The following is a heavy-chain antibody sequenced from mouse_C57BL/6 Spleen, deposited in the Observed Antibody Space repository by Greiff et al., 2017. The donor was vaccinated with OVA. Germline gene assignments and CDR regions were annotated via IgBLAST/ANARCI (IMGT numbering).Heavy chain of an antibody. CDR3: AREFRITTVVARYFDV. V-gene: IGHV1-75*01. CDR2: IFPGSGST. J-gene: IGHJ1*03. Sequence: VQLQQSGPELVKPGASVKISCKASGYTFTDYYINWVKQRPGQGLEWIGWIFPGSGSTYYNEKFKGKATLTVDKSSSTAYMLLSSLTSEDSAVYFCAREFRITTVVARYFDVWGTGTTVTVSS. CDR1: GYTFTDYY. D-gene: IGHD1-1*01.